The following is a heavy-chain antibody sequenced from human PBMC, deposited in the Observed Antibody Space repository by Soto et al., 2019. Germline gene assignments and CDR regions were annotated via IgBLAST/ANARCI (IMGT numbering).Heavy chain of an antibody. D-gene: IGHD3-10*01. Sequence: AAVKVSCKGSGFTFTSYYMHWLRQAPGQGLEWMGIINPSGGSTSYAQKFQGRVTMTRDTSTSTVYMELSSLRSEDTAVYYCARVEKLWFGVPDAFDIWGQGTMVTVSS. J-gene: IGHJ3*02. CDR1: GFTFTSYY. V-gene: IGHV1-46*03. CDR2: INPSGGST. CDR3: ARVEKLWFGVPDAFDI.